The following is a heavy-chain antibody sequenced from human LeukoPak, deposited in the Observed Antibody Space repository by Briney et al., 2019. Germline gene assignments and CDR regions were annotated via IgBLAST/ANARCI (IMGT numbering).Heavy chain of an antibody. CDR2: IYYSGST. CDR3: ATIDFWSGYYYFDY. V-gene: IGHV4-30-4*01. CDR1: GGSISSGDYY. J-gene: IGHJ4*02. Sequence: SETLSLTCTVSGGSISSGDYYRSWIRQPPGKGLEWIGYIYYSGSTYYNPSLKSRVTISVDTSKNQFSLKLSSVTAADTAVYYCATIDFWSGYYYFDYWGQGTLVTVSS. D-gene: IGHD3-3*01.